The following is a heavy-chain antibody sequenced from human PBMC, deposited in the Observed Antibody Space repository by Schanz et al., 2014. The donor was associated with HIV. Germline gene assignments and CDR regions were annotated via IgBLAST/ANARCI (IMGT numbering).Heavy chain of an antibody. D-gene: IGHD6-6*01. Sequence: VQLVETGGGLIQPGGSLRLSCAVSGFTISSNYMSWVRQAPGKGLEWVARISPDGDTQHYADSLKGRFTISRDNFKNTLDLQMDSLRPDDTAVYYCAKGYTSSSVFNLWGRGTLVTVSS. CDR2: ISPDGDTQ. CDR1: GFTISSNY. CDR3: AKGYTSSSVFNL. J-gene: IGHJ2*01. V-gene: IGHV3-30*18.